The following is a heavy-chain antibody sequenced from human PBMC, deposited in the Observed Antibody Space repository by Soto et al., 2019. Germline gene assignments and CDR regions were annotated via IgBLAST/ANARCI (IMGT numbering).Heavy chain of an antibody. Sequence: TGGSLRLSCAASGFTFSSYDMHWVRQATGKGLEWVTAICTAGDTYYPGSVKGRFTISRENAKNSLYLQMNSLRAEDTAVYYCARDQREGYCSGGSCYSRTDYYGMDVWGQGTTVTVSS. J-gene: IGHJ6*02. CDR3: ARDQREGYCSGGSCYSRTDYYGMDV. CDR1: GFTFSSYD. CDR2: ICTAGDT. D-gene: IGHD2-15*01. V-gene: IGHV3-13*01.